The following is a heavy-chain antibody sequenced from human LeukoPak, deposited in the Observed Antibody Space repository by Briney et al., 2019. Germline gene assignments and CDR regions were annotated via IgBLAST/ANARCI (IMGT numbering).Heavy chain of an antibody. CDR2: IYYSGST. V-gene: IGHV4-39*01. Sequence: SGTLSLTCTVSGGSISSATYFWGWIRQPPGKGLEWIGSIYYSGSTYYNPSLKSRVTISVDTSKSRFSLKLSSVTAADTAVYYCSRQALSYCGGDCYYYFDYWGRGTLVTVSS. D-gene: IGHD2-21*02. CDR1: GGSISSATYF. J-gene: IGHJ4*02. CDR3: SRQALSYCGGDCYYYFDY.